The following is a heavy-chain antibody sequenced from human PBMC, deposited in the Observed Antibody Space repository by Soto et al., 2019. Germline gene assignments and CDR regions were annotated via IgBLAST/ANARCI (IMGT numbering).Heavy chain of an antibody. D-gene: IGHD1-1*01. Sequence: QVHLVQSGAEVKKPEASVKVSCKGSGYAFTTYGITWVRQAPGQGLGWMGWISAHKGNTNYAQKLQGRVTVTRDTSTITAYLELRSLRSDDTAVYYCARGRYGDYWGQGALVTVSS. CDR3: ARGRYGDY. CDR1: GYAFTTYG. V-gene: IGHV1-18*01. J-gene: IGHJ4*02. CDR2: ISAHKGNT.